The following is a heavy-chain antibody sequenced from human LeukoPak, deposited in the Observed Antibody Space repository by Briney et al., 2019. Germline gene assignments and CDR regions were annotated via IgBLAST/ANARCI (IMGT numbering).Heavy chain of an antibody. D-gene: IGHD3-10*01. J-gene: IGHJ1*01. CDR3: VRSITMFQY. Sequence: PGGSLRLSCAASGFTFDEYGMSWVRHAPGKGLEWVSGISLNGGSSGYADSVKGRFTISRDNANNSISLQMNSLRVEDTALYYCVRSITMFQYWGQGTLVTVSS. CDR2: ISLNGGSS. V-gene: IGHV3-20*04. CDR1: GFTFDEYG.